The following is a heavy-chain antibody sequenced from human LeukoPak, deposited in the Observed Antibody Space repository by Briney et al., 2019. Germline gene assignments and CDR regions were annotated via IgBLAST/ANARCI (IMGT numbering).Heavy chain of an antibody. CDR2: IKQDGSEK. D-gene: IGHD3-3*01. V-gene: IGHV3-7*01. CDR3: ARDPYYDFWSGFLGDY. CDR1: GFTFSSYW. Sequence: QPGGSLRLSCAASGFTFSSYWMSWVRQAPGKGLEWVANIKQDGSEKYYVDSVKGRFTISRDNAKNSLYLQMNSLRAEDTAVYYCARDPYYDFWSGFLGDYWGQGTLVTVSS. J-gene: IGHJ4*02.